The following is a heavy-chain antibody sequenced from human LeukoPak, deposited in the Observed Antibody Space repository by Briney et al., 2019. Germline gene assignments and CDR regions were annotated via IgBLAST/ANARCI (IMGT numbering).Heavy chain of an antibody. CDR3: ARLIWSGYFGHPGNYGMDV. V-gene: IGHV4-59*08. Sequence: SDTLSLPCTVSGGSINVYYGNCIRQPPQKALEGVRYIYYSKRSNYNPSLQSPVPIPVDTSKNQFSLQLRSVSAADTDVYYCARLIWSGYFGHPGNYGMDVWGQGTTVTVSS. CDR1: GGSINVYY. J-gene: IGHJ6*02. D-gene: IGHD3-3*01. CDR2: IYYSKRS.